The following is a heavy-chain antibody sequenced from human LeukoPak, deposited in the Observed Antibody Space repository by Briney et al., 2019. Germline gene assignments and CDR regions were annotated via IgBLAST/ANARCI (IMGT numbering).Heavy chain of an antibody. CDR3: ATVTKVDFDY. CDR1: GFTFSSYT. Sequence: PGGSLRLPCAASGFTFSSYTFYWIRQAPGKGLEWVASVSVEGIGRYFPGSVEGRFAISRDDSKKSVFLQMSNVRPEDTALYFCATVTKVDFDYWGQGTLVTVSS. CDR2: VSVEGIGR. D-gene: IGHD4-11*01. V-gene: IGHV3-30*09. J-gene: IGHJ4*02.